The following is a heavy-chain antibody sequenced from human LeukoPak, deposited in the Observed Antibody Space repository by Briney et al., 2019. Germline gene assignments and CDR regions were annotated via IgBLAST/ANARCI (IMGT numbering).Heavy chain of an antibody. D-gene: IGHD3-22*01. Sequence: ASVEVSCKASGGTFSSYAISWVRQAPGQGLEWMGGIIPIFGTANYAQKFQGRVTITTDESTSTAYMELSSLRSEDTAVYYCARERNYYDSSGYHAGYMDVWGKGTTVTVSS. CDR3: ARERNYYDSSGYHAGYMDV. CDR2: IIPIFGTA. J-gene: IGHJ6*03. CDR1: GGTFSSYA. V-gene: IGHV1-69*05.